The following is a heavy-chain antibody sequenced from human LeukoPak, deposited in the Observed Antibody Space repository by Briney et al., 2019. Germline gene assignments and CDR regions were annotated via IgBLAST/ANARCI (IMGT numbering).Heavy chain of an antibody. J-gene: IGHJ4*02. V-gene: IGHV3-7*03. D-gene: IGHD5-18*01. CDR3: ASHRGYSYGYGDYFDY. CDR2: INHNGNVN. Sequence: QTGGSLRLSCAASGFTFSSYWMNWARQAPGKGLEWVASINHNGNVNYYVDSVKGRFTISRDNAKNSLYLQMNSLSAEDTAVYYCASHRGYSYGYGDYFDYWGQGTLVTVSS. CDR1: GFTFSSYW.